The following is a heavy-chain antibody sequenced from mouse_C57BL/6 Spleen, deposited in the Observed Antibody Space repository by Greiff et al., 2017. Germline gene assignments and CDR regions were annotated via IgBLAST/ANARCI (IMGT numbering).Heavy chain of an antibody. V-gene: IGHV1-61*01. Sequence: QVQLQQPGAELVRPGSSVKLSCKASGYTFTSYWMDWVKQRPGQGLEWIGNIYPSDSETHYNQKFKDKATLTVDKSSSTAYMPLSRLTSEDSAVYYCARRRGVYSNDEDWYFDVWGTGTTVTVSS. CDR2: IYPSDSET. J-gene: IGHJ1*03. D-gene: IGHD2-12*01. CDR1: GYTFTSYW. CDR3: ARRRGVYSNDEDWYFDV.